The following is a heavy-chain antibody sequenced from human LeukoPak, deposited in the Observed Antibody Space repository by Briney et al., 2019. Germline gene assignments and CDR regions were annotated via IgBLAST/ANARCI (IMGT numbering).Heavy chain of an antibody. Sequence: GGSLRLSCAASGFTFVNAWMSWVRQAPGKGLEWVGRIRGKTEGGTTDYAAPGKGRFTISRDDSKNTLYLQLNSLKTEDTAVYYCATVAHSSSLGYWGQGTLVTVSS. CDR1: GFTFVNAW. J-gene: IGHJ4*02. D-gene: IGHD6-6*01. CDR2: IRGKTEGGTT. V-gene: IGHV3-15*01. CDR3: ATVAHSSSLGY.